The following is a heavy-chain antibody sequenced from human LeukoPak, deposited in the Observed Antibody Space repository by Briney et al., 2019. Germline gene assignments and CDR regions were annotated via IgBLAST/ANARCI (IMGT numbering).Heavy chain of an antibody. CDR2: IYCSGST. V-gene: IGHV4-59*01. Sequence: PSETLSLTCSVSGGSIRSYYWSWFRQPPGKGLEWIGSIYCSGSTTYNPSLKSRVTISVDTSKNQFSLKVNSVTAADTAVYYCARANYFDYWGQGTLVTVSS. CDR3: ARANYFDY. CDR1: GGSIRSYY. J-gene: IGHJ4*02.